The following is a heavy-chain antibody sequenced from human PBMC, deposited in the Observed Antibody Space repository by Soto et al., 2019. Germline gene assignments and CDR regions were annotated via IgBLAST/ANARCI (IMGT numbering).Heavy chain of an antibody. D-gene: IGHD5-18*01. CDR3: AKGPDSYGYILNWYFDL. V-gene: IGHV3-30*18. J-gene: IGHJ2*01. CDR2: ISYDGSNK. CDR1: GFTFSSYG. Sequence: EGSLRLSCAASGFTFSSYGMHWVRQAPGKGLEWVAVISYDGSNKYYADSVKGRFTISRDNSKNTLYLQMNSLRAEDTAVYYCAKGPDSYGYILNWYFDLWGRGTLVTVSS.